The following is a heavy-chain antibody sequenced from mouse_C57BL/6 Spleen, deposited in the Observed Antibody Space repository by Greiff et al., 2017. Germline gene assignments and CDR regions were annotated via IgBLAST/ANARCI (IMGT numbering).Heavy chain of an antibody. Sequence: VQLQQSGAELARPGASVKLSCKASGYTFTSYGISWVKQRTGQGLEWIGEIYPRSGNTYYHEKFKGKATLTADKSSSTAYLQLSSLTSEDSAVYYCARWVTGTNYYAMDYWGQGTSVTVSS. CDR2: IYPRSGNT. V-gene: IGHV1-81*01. D-gene: IGHD4-1*01. CDR3: ARWVTGTNYYAMDY. J-gene: IGHJ4*01. CDR1: GYTFTSYG.